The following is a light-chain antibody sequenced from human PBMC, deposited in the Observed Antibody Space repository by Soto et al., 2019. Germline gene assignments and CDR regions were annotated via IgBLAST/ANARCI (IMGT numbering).Light chain of an antibody. CDR1: SSNIGAGYD. V-gene: IGLV1-40*01. J-gene: IGLJ2*01. CDR3: QSYDISLSVSVV. CDR2: GNT. Sequence: VLTQPPSVSGAPGQRVTLSCTGSSSNIGAGYDVQWYQQLPGAAPRLLIFGNTNRPSGVPDRFSGSRSGTSASLAISGLQAEDEADYYCQSYDISLSVSVVFGGGTKLTVL.